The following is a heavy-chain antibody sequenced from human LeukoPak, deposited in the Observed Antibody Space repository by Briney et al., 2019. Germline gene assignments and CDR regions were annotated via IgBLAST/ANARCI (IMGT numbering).Heavy chain of an antibody. J-gene: IGHJ4*02. CDR3: ARVVASGGRYFDY. V-gene: IGHV4-59*01. D-gene: IGHD2-15*01. CDR2: IYYSGST. CDR1: GGSISSYY. Sequence: SETLSLTCTVSGGSISSYYWSWIRQPPGKGLEWIGYIYYSGSTNYNPSLKSRVTISVDTSKNQFSLKLSSVTAADTAVYYCARVVASGGRYFDYWGQGTLVTVSS.